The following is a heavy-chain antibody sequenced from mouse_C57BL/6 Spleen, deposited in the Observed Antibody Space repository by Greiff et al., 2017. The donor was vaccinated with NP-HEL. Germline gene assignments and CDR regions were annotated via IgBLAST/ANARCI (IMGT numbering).Heavy chain of an antibody. V-gene: IGHV1-50*01. D-gene: IGHD2-3*01. CDR1: GYTFTSYW. CDR2: IDPSDSYT. J-gene: IGHJ4*01. CDR3: ARDGH. Sequence: QVHVKQPGAELVKPGASVKLSCKASGYTFTSYWMQWVKQRPGQGLEWIGEIDPSDSYTNYNQKFKGKATLTVDTSSSTAYMQLSSLTSEDSAVYYCARDGHWGQGTSVTVSS.